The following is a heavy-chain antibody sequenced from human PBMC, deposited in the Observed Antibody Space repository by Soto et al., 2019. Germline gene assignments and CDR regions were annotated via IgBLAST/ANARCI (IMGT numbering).Heavy chain of an antibody. J-gene: IGHJ4*02. D-gene: IGHD7-27*01. CDR2: IYDGGTT. Sequence: QVQLQESGPRLVSPSQTLSLTCTVSGGSISSAAYCWSWIRQSPDKGLEWIGHIYDGGTTYSSPSLNGRVTISADTSATQFSLKLNSVSAADTAVYYCARGPSGDKVDYWGQGIQVTASS. CDR1: GGSISSAAYC. V-gene: IGHV4-30-4*01. CDR3: ARGPSGDKVDY.